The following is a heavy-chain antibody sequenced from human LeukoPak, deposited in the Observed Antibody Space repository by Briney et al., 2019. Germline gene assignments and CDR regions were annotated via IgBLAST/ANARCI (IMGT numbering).Heavy chain of an antibody. CDR3: ARGGLTTLAFWFDY. D-gene: IGHD4-17*01. J-gene: IGHJ4*02. CDR2: IYYSGST. Sequence: SETLSLTCTVSGGSISSYYWSWIRKPPGKGLEWIGYIYYSGSTNYNPSLKSRVTISVDTSKNQFSLKLSSVTAADTAVYYCARGGLTTLAFWFDYWGQGTLVTVSS. CDR1: GGSISSYY. V-gene: IGHV4-59*01.